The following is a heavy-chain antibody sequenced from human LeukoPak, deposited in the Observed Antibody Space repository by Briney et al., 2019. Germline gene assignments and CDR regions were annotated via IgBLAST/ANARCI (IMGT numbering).Heavy chain of an antibody. CDR1: GGSISSGNYY. CDR2: IYTSGTT. CDR3: ASCCSGSGSYSHYYYYYMDV. D-gene: IGHD3-10*01. V-gene: IGHV4-61*02. J-gene: IGHJ6*03. Sequence: PSETLSLTCTVSGGSISSGNYYYSWIRQPAGKGLEWLGRIYTSGTTDYNPSLKSRVTISVDTSKNQFSLKLSSVTAADTAVYYCASCCSGSGSYSHYYYYYMDVWGKGTTVTVSS.